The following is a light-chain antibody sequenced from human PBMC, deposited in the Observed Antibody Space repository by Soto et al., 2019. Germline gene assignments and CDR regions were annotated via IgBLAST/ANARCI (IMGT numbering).Light chain of an antibody. CDR3: QQFMHFPLT. J-gene: IGKJ4*01. CDR2: DAS. CDR1: QDIRDY. V-gene: IGKV1-33*01. Sequence: DIQMTQSPSSLSASVGDRVTITCQASQDIRDYLNWYQHRQGKAPKLLIYDASVLETGVPPGFSGSGSGTHFTFTIRSLRPEDAGTYYCQQFMHFPLTFGGGTRVDIK.